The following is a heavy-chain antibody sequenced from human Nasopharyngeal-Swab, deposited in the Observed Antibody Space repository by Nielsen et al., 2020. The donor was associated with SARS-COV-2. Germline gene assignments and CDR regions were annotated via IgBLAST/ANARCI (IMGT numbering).Heavy chain of an antibody. D-gene: IGHD6-13*01. CDR3: ARGYSSSWQGYYFDY. V-gene: IGHV1-3*01. Sequence: WVRQAPGQRLEWMGWINAGNGNTKYSQKFQGRVTITRDTSGSTAYMELSSLRSEDTAVYYCARGYSSSWQGYYFDYWGQGTLVTVSS. J-gene: IGHJ4*02. CDR2: INAGNGNT.